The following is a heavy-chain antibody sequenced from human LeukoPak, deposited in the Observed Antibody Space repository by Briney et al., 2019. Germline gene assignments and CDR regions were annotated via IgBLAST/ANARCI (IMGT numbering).Heavy chain of an antibody. CDR3: AKDPHGAYGPRYLFGY. V-gene: IGHV3-33*06. J-gene: IGHJ4*01. CDR1: GFTFSTYA. Sequence: GGSLRLSCAASGFTFSTYAMHWVRQAPGKGLEWVAVIWYDGSNKFYAVSVKGRFTISRDNSKNTLYLQMNSLRAEDTAVYYCAKDPHGAYGPRYLFGYWGLGTLVSVSS. D-gene: IGHD3-10*01. CDR2: IWYDGSNK.